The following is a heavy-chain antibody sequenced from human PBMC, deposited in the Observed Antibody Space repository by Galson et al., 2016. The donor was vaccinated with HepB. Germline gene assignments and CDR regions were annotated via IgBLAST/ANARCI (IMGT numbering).Heavy chain of an antibody. CDR3: TRAAAGRTATTTLA. Sequence: SLRLSCAGSGFALNDSSIHWVRQSPGKGLEWVAGVSFDGRNTYYADSVKGRFIISRDSSKKTVYLQMDSLRSKDTAVYYCTRAAAGRTATTTLAWRQGLLVTVSS. V-gene: IGHV3-30-3*01. J-gene: IGHJ5*02. D-gene: IGHD4-17*01. CDR2: VSFDGRNT. CDR1: GFALNDSS.